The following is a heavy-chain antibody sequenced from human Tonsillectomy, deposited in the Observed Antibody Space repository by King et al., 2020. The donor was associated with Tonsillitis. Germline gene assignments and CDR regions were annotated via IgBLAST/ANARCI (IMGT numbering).Heavy chain of an antibody. J-gene: IGHJ2*01. CDR3: AIELPKAGTGDWYFEL. Sequence: EVQLVESGGGLVQPGGSLRLSCAASGFTFSSYWMSWVRQAPGKGLEWVANIKQDGSEKYYVDSVKGRFTISRDNAKNSLYLQMNSLRAEDTAVYYCAIELPKAGTGDWYFELWGRGTLVTVSS. V-gene: IGHV3-7*01. CDR1: GFTFSSYW. CDR2: IKQDGSEK. D-gene: IGHD6-13*01.